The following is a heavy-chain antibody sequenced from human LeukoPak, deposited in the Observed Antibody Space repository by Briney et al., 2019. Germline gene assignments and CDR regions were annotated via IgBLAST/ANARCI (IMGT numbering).Heavy chain of an antibody. CDR1: GYTFTSYY. V-gene: IGHV1-46*01. CDR3: ARDGYSYGFGMDV. J-gene: IGHJ6*02. D-gene: IGHD5-18*01. Sequence: ASVKVPCKASGYTFTSYYMHWLRQAPGQGLEWMGIISPSGGSTRYAQKFQGRVTMTRGTSTSTVYMELSSLRSEDTAVYYCARDGYSYGFGMDVWGQGTTVTVSS. CDR2: ISPSGGST.